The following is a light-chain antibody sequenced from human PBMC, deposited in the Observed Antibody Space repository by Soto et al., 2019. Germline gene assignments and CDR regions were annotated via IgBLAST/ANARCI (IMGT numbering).Light chain of an antibody. V-gene: IGKV3-15*01. J-gene: IGKJ4*01. CDR3: QQYGSSPLT. CDR1: QSVSSN. Sequence: EIVMTQSPVTLSVSPGERVTLSCRASQSVSSNLAWYQQKPGQAPSLLIYGAFTRATGIPARFSGTGSGTEFTLTISSLQSEDFAVYYCQQYGSSPLTFGGGTKVDIK. CDR2: GAF.